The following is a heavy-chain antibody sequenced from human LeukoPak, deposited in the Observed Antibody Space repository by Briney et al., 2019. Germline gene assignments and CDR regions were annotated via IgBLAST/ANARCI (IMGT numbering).Heavy chain of an antibody. Sequence: SQTLSLTCTVSGGSISSGSYYWSWIRQPAGKGLEWIGRIYTSGSTNYNPSLKSRATISVDTSKNQFSLKLSSVTAADTAVYYCARDLGLGSLFDYWGQGTLVTVSS. CDR2: IYTSGST. D-gene: IGHD7-27*01. J-gene: IGHJ4*02. CDR3: ARDLGLGSLFDY. CDR1: GGSISSGSYY. V-gene: IGHV4-61*02.